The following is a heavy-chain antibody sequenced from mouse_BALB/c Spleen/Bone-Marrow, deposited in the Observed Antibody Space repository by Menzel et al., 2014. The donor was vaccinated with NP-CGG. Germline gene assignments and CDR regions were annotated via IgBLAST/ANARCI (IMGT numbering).Heavy chain of an antibody. CDR2: INSGGSYS. D-gene: IGHD1-1*01. Sequence: EVKLVESGGGLVKPGGSLKLSCAASGFTFSSYAMSWGRQTPEKRLEWVATINSGGSYSYYPDSVKGRFTISRDNAKNTLYVQMSSLRSEDTAMYYCARRGYGLYAMDYWGQGTSVTVSS. CDR3: ARRGYGLYAMDY. J-gene: IGHJ4*01. CDR1: GFTFSSYA. V-gene: IGHV5-9-1*01.